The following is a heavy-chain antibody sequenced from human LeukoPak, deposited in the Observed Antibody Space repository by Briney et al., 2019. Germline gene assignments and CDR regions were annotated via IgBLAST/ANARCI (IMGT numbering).Heavy chain of an antibody. Sequence: SETLSITCTVSGGSISSGGYYWSWIRQPPGKGLEWIGYIYHSGSTYYNPSLKSRVTISVDRSKNQFSLKLSSVTAADTAVYYCARTGCSGSYQLFDYWGQGTLVTVSS. CDR2: IYHSGST. CDR3: ARTGCSGSYQLFDY. V-gene: IGHV4-30-2*01. D-gene: IGHD1-26*01. CDR1: GGSISSGGYY. J-gene: IGHJ4*02.